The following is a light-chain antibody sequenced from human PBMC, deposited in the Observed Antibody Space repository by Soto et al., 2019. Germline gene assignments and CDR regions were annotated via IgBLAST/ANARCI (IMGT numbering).Light chain of an antibody. V-gene: IGKV1-17*01. J-gene: IGKJ5*01. Sequence: DIQMTQSPSSLSASVGDRVTITCRASRGIRNDLGWYQKKPGKAPKRLIYAASSLQGGVPSRFSGSGSETEFNLTISRLQTEDFATYYCQQYNSYPYTFGQGTRLEIK. CDR1: RGIRND. CDR2: AAS. CDR3: QQYNSYPYT.